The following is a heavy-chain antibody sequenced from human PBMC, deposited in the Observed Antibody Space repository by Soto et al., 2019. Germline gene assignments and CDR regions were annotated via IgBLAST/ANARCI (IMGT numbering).Heavy chain of an antibody. CDR3: ARVSSWSCFDY. CDR1: GYTFTSYY. V-gene: IGHV1-46*01. D-gene: IGHD6-13*01. CDR2: INPSGGST. J-gene: IGHJ4*02. Sequence: QVQLVQSGAEVKKPGASVKVSCKASGYTFTSYYMHWVRQAPGQGLEWMGIINPSGGSTSYAQKFQGRVNMPRDTSTSTVYMELSSLRSEDTAVYYCARVSSWSCFDYWGQGTLVTVSS.